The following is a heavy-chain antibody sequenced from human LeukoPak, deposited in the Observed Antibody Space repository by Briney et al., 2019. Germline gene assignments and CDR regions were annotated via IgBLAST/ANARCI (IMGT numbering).Heavy chain of an antibody. Sequence: GGSLRLSWEALGFTLSNAWMSWARQAPGKGLEWVGRIKSKTDGGTTDYTAPVKGRFSISRDDSQNMLYLQMNSLQTEDTAMYYCSTGGASWWGQGTLVTVSS. D-gene: IGHD3-16*01. J-gene: IGHJ4*02. CDR1: GFTLSNAW. CDR2: IKSKTDGGTT. CDR3: STGGASW. V-gene: IGHV3-15*01.